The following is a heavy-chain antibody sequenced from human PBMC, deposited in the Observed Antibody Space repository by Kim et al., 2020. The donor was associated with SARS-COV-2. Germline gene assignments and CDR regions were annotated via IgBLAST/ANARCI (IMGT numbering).Heavy chain of an antibody. CDR3: AHLIRGSYFLGDY. J-gene: IGHJ4*02. D-gene: IGHD1-26*01. CDR1: GFTFSSYA. Sequence: GGSLRLSCAASGFTFSSYAMSWVRQAPGKGLEWVSAISGSGGSTYYADSVKGRFTISRDNSKNTLYLQMNSLRAEDTAVYYCAHLIRGSYFLGDYWGQGTLVTVSS. CDR2: ISGSGGST. V-gene: IGHV3-23*01.